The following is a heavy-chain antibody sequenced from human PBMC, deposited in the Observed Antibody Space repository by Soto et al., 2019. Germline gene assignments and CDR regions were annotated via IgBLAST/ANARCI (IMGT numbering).Heavy chain of an antibody. CDR2: ISGRGEST. J-gene: IGHJ6*02. CDR3: VRWREQQLSRGYYGMDV. Sequence: EAQLLESGGGLVQPGGSLRLSCAASGFTFSSYAMSWVRQAPGKGLEWVSAISGRGESTNYADSVKGRFTISRDNSKNTLILQMNSLRAEDTAVYYCVRWREQQLSRGYYGMDVWGQGTTVTVSS. D-gene: IGHD6-13*01. V-gene: IGHV3-23*01. CDR1: GFTFSSYA.